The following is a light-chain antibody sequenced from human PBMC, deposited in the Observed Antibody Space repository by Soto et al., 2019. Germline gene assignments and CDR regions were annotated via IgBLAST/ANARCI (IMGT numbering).Light chain of an antibody. CDR1: QGIRED. Sequence: AIQMTQSPSSLSASVGDRVTITCRASQGIREDLGWYQVKPGKAPKLLIYTASNLQSEVPSRYSGSASGTDFSITINSLQSEDFATYYWLHEYDYPLTFRGGTKVEIK. CDR2: TAS. V-gene: IGKV1-6*01. CDR3: LHEYDYPLT. J-gene: IGKJ4*01.